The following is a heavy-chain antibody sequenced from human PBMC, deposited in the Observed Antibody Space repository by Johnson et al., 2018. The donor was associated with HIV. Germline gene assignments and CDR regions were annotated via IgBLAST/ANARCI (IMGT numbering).Heavy chain of an antibody. D-gene: IGHD6-19*01. J-gene: IGHJ3*02. CDR3: ARGKKQWLDEDAFDI. CDR1: GFTFSSYH. CDR2: ISGSGSTI. Sequence: MQLVESGGGVVQHGRSLRLSCAASGFTFSSYHMHWVRQAPGKGLEWVSYISGSGSTIYYADSVKGRFTISRDNAKNSLYLQMNSLRAEDTAVYYCARGKKQWLDEDAFDIWGQGTMVTVSS. V-gene: IGHV3-48*04.